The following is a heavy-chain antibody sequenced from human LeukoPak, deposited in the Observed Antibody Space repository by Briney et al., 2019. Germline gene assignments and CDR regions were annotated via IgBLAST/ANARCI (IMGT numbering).Heavy chain of an antibody. J-gene: IGHJ3*02. V-gene: IGHV1-18*01. CDR2: ISAYNGNT. CDR1: GYTFTSYG. CDR3: ARADLVTMIVDAFDI. D-gene: IGHD3-22*01. Sequence: GASVKVSCKASGYTFTSYGISWVRQAPGQGLEWMGWISAYNGNTNYAQKLQGRVTMTTDTSTSTAYMELRSLRSDDTAVYYCARADLVTMIVDAFDIWGQGTMVTVSS.